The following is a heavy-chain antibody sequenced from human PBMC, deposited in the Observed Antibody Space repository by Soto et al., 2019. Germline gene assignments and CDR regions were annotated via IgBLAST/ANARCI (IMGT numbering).Heavy chain of an antibody. CDR2: INPNSGGT. V-gene: IGHV1-2*04. D-gene: IGHD3-10*01. CDR3: ARDRVTMVRGVNFWFDP. Sequence: ASVKVSCKASGYTFTGYYMHWVRQAPGQGLEWMGWINPNSGGTNYAQKFQGWVTMTRDTSISTAYMELSRLRSDDTAVYYCARDRVTMVRGVNFWFDPRGQGTLVTVSS. CDR1: GYTFTGYY. J-gene: IGHJ5*02.